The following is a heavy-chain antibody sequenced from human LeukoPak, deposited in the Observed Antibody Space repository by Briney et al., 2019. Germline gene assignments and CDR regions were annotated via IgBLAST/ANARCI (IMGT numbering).Heavy chain of an antibody. CDR3: ARTRHSGSLDF. J-gene: IGHJ4*02. Sequence: PSETLSLTCTVSVGSISGNYWSWIRQPPGKGLEWIGYIYSSGSTNYNPSLKSRLTISLDTSKNQFSLNLNSITAADTAVYYCARTRHSGSLDFWGQGTLVTVSS. D-gene: IGHD3-10*01. V-gene: IGHV4-59*01. CDR2: IYSSGST. CDR1: VGSISGNY.